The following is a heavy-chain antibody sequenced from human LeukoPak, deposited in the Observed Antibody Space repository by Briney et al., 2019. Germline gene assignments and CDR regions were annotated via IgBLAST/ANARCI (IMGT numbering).Heavy chain of an antibody. CDR3: ARVYRRAGATDFDC. D-gene: IGHD1-26*01. Sequence: KPSQTLSPTCTLYCGSISSGGYYWSWLREHPGKGLEGFGYIYYSGSTYYHSSLKTRVPITVDTTKTLFPLTLSSVSTGHNTVFYCARVYRRAGATDFDCGGQGSLVTVS. V-gene: IGHV4-31*03. J-gene: IGHJ4*02. CDR2: IYYSGST. CDR1: CGSISSGGYY.